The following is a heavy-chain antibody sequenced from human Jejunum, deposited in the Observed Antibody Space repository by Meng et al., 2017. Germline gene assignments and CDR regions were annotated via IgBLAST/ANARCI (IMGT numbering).Heavy chain of an antibody. D-gene: IGHD6-19*01. CDR2: FYSSGST. CDR1: GDSMSSGGYY. Sequence: LRLSCTVSGDSMSSGGYYWTWIRQSDGKGLEWIGRFYSSGSTNYNPSLQSRATISVDTSKNQFSLKLSSVTAADTAVYYCAREGSGSSLAYWGQGTLVTVSS. J-gene: IGHJ4*02. V-gene: IGHV4-61*02. CDR3: AREGSGSSLAY.